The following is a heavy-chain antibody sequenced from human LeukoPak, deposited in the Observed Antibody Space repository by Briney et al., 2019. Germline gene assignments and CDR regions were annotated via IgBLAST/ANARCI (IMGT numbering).Heavy chain of an antibody. CDR3: ARDRNRIAAAGTGY. J-gene: IGHJ4*02. Sequence: SETLSLTCTVSGGSISSYYWSWIRQPAGKGLEWIGRIYTSGSTNYNPSLKSRVTMSVGTSKNQFSLKLSSVTAADTAVYYCARDRNRIAAAGTGYWGQGTLVTVSS. CDR2: IYTSGST. D-gene: IGHD6-13*01. V-gene: IGHV4-4*07. CDR1: GGSISSYY.